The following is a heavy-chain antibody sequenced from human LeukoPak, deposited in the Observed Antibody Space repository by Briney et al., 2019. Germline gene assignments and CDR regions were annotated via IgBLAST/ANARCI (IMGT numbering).Heavy chain of an antibody. CDR1: GYSISSGYY. D-gene: IGHD1-26*01. Sequence: SETLSLTCAVSGYSISSGYYWGWIRQPPGKGLKWIGSIYDSGSTYYNPSLKSRVTISVDTSKNQFSLKLSSVTAADTAVYYCARQNPVWGLRVWYFDYRGQGTLVTVSS. V-gene: IGHV4-38-2*01. J-gene: IGHJ4*02. CDR2: IYDSGST. CDR3: ARQNPVWGLRVWYFDY.